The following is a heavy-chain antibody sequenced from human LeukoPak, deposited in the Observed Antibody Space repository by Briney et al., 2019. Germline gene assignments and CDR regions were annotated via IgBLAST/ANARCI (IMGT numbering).Heavy chain of an antibody. J-gene: IGHJ3*02. Sequence: GGSLRLSCAASGFTFSSYGMHWVRQAPGKGLEWVAVISYDGSNKYYADSVKGRFTISRDNSKNTLYLQMNSLRAEDTAVYYCAKSQYSYGRYYAFDIWGQGTMVTVSS. CDR2: ISYDGSNK. V-gene: IGHV3-30*18. CDR1: GFTFSSYG. D-gene: IGHD5-18*01. CDR3: AKSQYSYGRYYAFDI.